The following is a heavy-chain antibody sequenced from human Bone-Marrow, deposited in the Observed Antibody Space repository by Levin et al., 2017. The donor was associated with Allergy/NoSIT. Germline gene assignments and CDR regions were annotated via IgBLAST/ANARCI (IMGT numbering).Heavy chain of an antibody. CDR3: ARAEGVQSVGSPIRINWFDP. CDR2: IYYSGST. J-gene: IGHJ5*02. CDR1: GGSISSGGYY. D-gene: IGHD2-15*01. V-gene: IGHV4-31*03. Sequence: SETLSLTCTVSGGSISSGGYYWSWIRQHPGKGLEWIGYIYYSGSTYYNPSLKSRVTISVDTSKNQFSLKLSSVTAADTAVYYCARAEGVQSVGSPIRINWFDPWGQGTLVTVSS.